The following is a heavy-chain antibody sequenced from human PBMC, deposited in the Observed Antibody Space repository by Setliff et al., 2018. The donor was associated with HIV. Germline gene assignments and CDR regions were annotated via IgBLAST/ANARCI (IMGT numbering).Heavy chain of an antibody. CDR3: AGDQWSVAGAYYYYGMDV. Sequence: PSETLSLTCTVSGGSISSYYWSWIRQPPGKGLELIGYIYYSGSTNYNPSLKSRVTISVDTSKNQFSLKLSSVTAADTAVYYCAGDQWSVAGAYYYYGMDVWGQGTTVTVSS. V-gene: IGHV4-59*01. CDR2: IYYSGST. CDR1: GGSISSYY. J-gene: IGHJ6*02. D-gene: IGHD6-19*01.